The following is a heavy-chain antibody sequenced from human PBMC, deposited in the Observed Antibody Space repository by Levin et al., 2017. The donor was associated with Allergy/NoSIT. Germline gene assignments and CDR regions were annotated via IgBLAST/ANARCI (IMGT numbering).Heavy chain of an antibody. Sequence: ASVKVSCKASGYTFTSYDINWVRQATGQGLEWMGWMNPNSGNTGYAQKFQGRVTMTRNTSISTAYMELSSLRSEDTAVYYCARALSSWRYSGYEGGYWGQGTLVTVSS. CDR2: MNPNSGNT. CDR1: GYTFTSYD. CDR3: ARALSSWRYSGYEGGY. J-gene: IGHJ4*02. V-gene: IGHV1-8*01. D-gene: IGHD5-12*01.